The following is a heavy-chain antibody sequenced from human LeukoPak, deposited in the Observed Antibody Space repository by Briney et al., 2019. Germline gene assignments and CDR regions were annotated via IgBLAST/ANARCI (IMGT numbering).Heavy chain of an antibody. CDR2: ITSSSTYI. CDR1: GFTFSSYT. CDR3: ARDRVWFGELLDY. V-gene: IGHV3-21*01. D-gene: IGHD3-10*01. J-gene: IGHJ4*02. Sequence: GGALRLSCAASGFTFSSYTMNWVRQAPGKGLEWVSSITSSSTYINYADSVKGRFTISRDNAQNSLYLQMISLRAEATAVYYCARDRVWFGELLDYWGQGTLVTVSS.